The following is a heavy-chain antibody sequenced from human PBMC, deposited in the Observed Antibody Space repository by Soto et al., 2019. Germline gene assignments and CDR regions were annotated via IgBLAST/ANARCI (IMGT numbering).Heavy chain of an antibody. CDR1: GFTFSDYV. J-gene: IGHJ3*01. CDR2: MTYDGATE. D-gene: IGHD3-3*02. V-gene: IGHV3-30*14. CDR3: ARVRLSIAVNDALDV. Sequence: QVRLVESGGGVVQPGTSLRLSCAASGFTFSDYVIHWFRQAAGKGLEWVASMTYDGATEYYADSVKGRFNMSRDNSKRALSLQMNSLRPDDTAVYYCARVRLSIAVNDALDVWGQGTTVTVSS.